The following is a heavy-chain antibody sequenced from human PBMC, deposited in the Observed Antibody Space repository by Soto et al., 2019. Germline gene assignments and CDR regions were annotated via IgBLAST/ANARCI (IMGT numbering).Heavy chain of an antibody. CDR3: ARDSDYYSSGSFDY. J-gene: IGHJ4*02. D-gene: IGHD3-10*01. CDR2: IYYSGSS. CDR1: GDSISSSGYY. Sequence: LSLTCSVSGDSISSSGYYWSWIRQRPGKGLEWIGNIYYSGSSYNNPSLKSRVTISVNTSKNQFSLNLRSVTAADTAVYYCARDSDYYSSGSFDYWGQGTLVTVSS. V-gene: IGHV4-31*03.